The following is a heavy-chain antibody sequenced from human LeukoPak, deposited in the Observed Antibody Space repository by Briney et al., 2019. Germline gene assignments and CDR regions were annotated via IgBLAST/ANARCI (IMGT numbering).Heavy chain of an antibody. CDR1: GGSISSSSYY. CDR3: ASYYYYDSRGHSFDY. V-gene: IGHV4-39*01. J-gene: IGHJ4*02. CDR2: IYYSGST. D-gene: IGHD3-22*01. Sequence: SETLSLTCTVSGGSISSSSYYWGWIRQPPGKGLEWIGSIYYSGSTYYNPSLKSRVTISVDTSKNQFSLKLRSVTAADTAVFYCASYYYYDSRGHSFDYWSPGTLVTVSS.